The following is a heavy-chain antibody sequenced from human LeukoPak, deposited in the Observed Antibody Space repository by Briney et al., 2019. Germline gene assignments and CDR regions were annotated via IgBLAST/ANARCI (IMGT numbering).Heavy chain of an antibody. Sequence: GGSLRLSCAASGFTFSNYWLTWVRQAPGQGPEWVANIKQDGSEKHYVDSAKGRFTISRDNAKNSLYLQMNSLRAEDTAVYYCARDRQIAYWGQGTLVTVSS. CDR2: IKQDGSEK. CDR3: ARDRQIAY. V-gene: IGHV3-7*01. CDR1: GFTFSNYW. J-gene: IGHJ4*02.